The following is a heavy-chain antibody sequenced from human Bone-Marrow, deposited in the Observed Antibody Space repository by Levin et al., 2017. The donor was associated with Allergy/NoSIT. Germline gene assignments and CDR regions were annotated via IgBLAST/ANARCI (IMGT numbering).Heavy chain of an antibody. CDR3: VGGPNYGDRPDFFEY. CDR2: IKQDGDEK. CDR1: GFTFSNHW. J-gene: IGHJ4*02. D-gene: IGHD4-17*01. Sequence: GGSLRLYCAASGFTFSNHWMIWVRQTPRKGLECVAHIKQDGDEKTYMDSVKGRFTISRDNAENSLYLQMSSLRVEDTAVYYCVGGPNYGDRPDFFEYWGQGTLVTVSS. V-gene: IGHV3-7*01.